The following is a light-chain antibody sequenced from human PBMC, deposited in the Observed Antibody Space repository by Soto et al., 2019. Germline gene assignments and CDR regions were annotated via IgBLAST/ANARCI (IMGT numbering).Light chain of an antibody. CDR2: EVD. J-gene: IGLJ1*01. Sequence: ALTQPPSASGSPGQSVTISCTGSSSDVGGYNYVSWYQHHPGKAPKLMIYEVDKRPSGVPDRFSGSKSGNTASLTVSGLQAEDEADYYCSSHAAINVFGTGTKLTVL. CDR1: SSDVGGYNY. V-gene: IGLV2-8*01. CDR3: SSHAAINV.